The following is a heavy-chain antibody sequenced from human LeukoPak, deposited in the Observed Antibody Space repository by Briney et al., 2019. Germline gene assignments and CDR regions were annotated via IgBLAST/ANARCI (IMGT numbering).Heavy chain of an antibody. CDR2: INPNSGGT. CDR3: ARYCSGGSCYPLDY. V-gene: IGHV1-2*02. J-gene: IGHJ4*02. CDR1: GYTFAGYY. D-gene: IGHD2-15*01. Sequence: ASVKVSCKASGYTFAGYYMHWVRQAPGHGLEWMGWINPNSGGTNFAQKFQGRVTMTRDTSISTAYMELSSLRSDDTAVYYCARYCSGGSCYPLDYWGQGTLVTVSS.